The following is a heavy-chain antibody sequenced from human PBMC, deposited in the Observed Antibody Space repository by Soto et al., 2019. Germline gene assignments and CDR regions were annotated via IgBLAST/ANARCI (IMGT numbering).Heavy chain of an antibody. D-gene: IGHD3-22*01. CDR2: LLRSGSSE. CDR1: GFTFRNYA. CDR3: AKAPSIVLLGPHDY. V-gene: IGHV3-23*01. J-gene: IGHJ4*02. Sequence: PGGSLRLSCAASGFTFRNYAMTWARQAPGKGLEWVSSLLRSGSSESYADSVRGRFTISSDTSANTLYLQMNSLRAEDTAVYYCAKAPSIVLLGPHDYWGQGTLVTVSS.